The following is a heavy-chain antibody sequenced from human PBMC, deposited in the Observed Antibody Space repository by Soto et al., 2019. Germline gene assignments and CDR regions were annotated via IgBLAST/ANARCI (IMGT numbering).Heavy chain of an antibody. J-gene: IGHJ3*02. Sequence: TSETLSLTCTVSGGSISSYYWSWIRQPPGKGLEWIGYIYYSGSTNYNPSLKSRVTISVDTSKNQFSLKLSSVTTADTAVYYCARQAPRNYDFWSGYYTHAFDIWGQGTMVTV. CDR1: GGSISSYY. CDR3: ARQAPRNYDFWSGYYTHAFDI. CDR2: IYYSGST. D-gene: IGHD3-3*01. V-gene: IGHV4-59*01.